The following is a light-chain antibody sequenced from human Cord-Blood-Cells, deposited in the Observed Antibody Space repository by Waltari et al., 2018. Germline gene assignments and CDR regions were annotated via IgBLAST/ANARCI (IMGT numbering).Light chain of an antibody. J-gene: IGLJ2*01. Sequence: QSALTQPRSVSGSPGTSVTISCTGTSSDVGGYNYVSWYQQHPGQAPKLMLYDVSKRPSGVPDRFSGSKSGNTASLTISGLQAEDEADYYCCSYAGSYVVFGGGTKLTVL. CDR2: DVS. CDR3: CSYAGSYVV. CDR1: SSDVGGYNY. V-gene: IGLV2-11*01.